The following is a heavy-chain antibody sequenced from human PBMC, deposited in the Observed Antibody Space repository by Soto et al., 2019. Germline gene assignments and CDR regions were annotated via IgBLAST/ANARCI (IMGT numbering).Heavy chain of an antibody. CDR3: VSWVSAHFDS. CDR1: RFTSCYHA. CDR2: ISSNGENT. V-gene: IGHV3-23*01. J-gene: IGHJ4*01. Sequence: PGGSLTLSCPASRFTSCYHAMNRVRRAPGKGLEWVSTISSNGENTHYADSVKGRFIISSDNSSNTVALQMNSLRVEDTAIYYCVSWVSAHFDSWGQGTMVTVSS. D-gene: IGHD6-13*01.